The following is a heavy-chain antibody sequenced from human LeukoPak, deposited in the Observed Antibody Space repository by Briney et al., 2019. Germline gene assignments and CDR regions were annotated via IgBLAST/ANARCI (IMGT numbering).Heavy chain of an antibody. Sequence: GASVKVSCKASGYTFTSYDINWVRQATGQGLEWMGWMNPNSGNTGYAQKFQGRVTMTRNTSISTAYMELSSLRSEDTAVYYCARHPNHFDWHSHYYYGMDVWGQGTTVTVSS. V-gene: IGHV1-8*01. CDR3: ARHPNHFDWHSHYYYGMDV. D-gene: IGHD3-9*01. J-gene: IGHJ6*02. CDR1: GYTFTSYD. CDR2: MNPNSGNT.